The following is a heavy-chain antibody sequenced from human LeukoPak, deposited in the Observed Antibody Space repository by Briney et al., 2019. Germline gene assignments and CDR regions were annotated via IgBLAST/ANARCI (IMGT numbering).Heavy chain of an antibody. J-gene: IGHJ4*02. V-gene: IGHV1-46*01. D-gene: IGHD4-11*01. CDR3: ARGVTTVTDFDY. Sequence: FQGRVTMTRDMSTSTVYMELSSLRSEDTAVYYCARGVTTVTDFDYWGQGTLVTVSS.